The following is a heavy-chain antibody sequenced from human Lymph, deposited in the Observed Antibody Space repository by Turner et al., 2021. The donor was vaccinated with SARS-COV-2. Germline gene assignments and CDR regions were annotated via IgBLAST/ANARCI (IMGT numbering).Heavy chain of an antibody. V-gene: IGHV4-34*01. J-gene: IGHJ6*02. CDR3: ARVVIAVAGTYPIQVYYYYGMDV. D-gene: IGHD6-19*01. CDR1: GGCFSDYN. Sequence: QVQLQQWCAGLLKPSETLSLTCAVDGGCFSDYNWSWIRQPPGKGLEWMGEINPSRSTNYNPSLKSRVTISVDTSKNQFSLKLNSVTAADTAVYYCARVVIAVAGTYPIQVYYYYGMDVWGQGTTVTVSS. CDR2: INPSRST.